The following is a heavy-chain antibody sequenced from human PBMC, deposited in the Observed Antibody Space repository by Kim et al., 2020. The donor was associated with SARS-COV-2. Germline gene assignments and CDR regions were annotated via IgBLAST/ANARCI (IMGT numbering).Heavy chain of an antibody. Sequence: KSLVTISVDTSKNQFSLKLSSVTAADTAVYYCARAPYYYGSGSYARDVDYWGQGTLVTVSS. J-gene: IGHJ4*02. D-gene: IGHD3-10*01. V-gene: IGHV4-34*01. CDR3: ARAPYYYGSGSYARDVDY.